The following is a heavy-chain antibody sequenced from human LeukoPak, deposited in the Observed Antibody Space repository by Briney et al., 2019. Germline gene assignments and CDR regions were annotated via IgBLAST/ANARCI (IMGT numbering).Heavy chain of an antibody. CDR1: GFTFSSYA. D-gene: IGHD6-13*01. V-gene: IGHV3-23*01. CDR2: ISGSGGST. Sequence: PGGSLRLSCAASGFTFSSYAMSWVRQAPGKGLEWVSAISGSGGSTYYADSVRGRFTISRDNSKNTLYLQMNSLRAEDTAVYYCANAGGTAGHWIDYYYYYGMDVWGQGTTVTVSS. J-gene: IGHJ6*02. CDR3: ANAGGTAGHWIDYYYYYGMDV.